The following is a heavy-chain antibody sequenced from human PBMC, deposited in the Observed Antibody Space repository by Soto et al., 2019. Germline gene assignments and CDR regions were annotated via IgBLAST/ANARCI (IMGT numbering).Heavy chain of an antibody. J-gene: IGHJ6*02. V-gene: IGHV4-34*01. D-gene: IGHD1-26*01. CDR2: INHSGST. Sequence: PSETLSLTCAVYGGSFSGYYWSWIRQPPGKGLEWIGEINHSGSTNYNPSLKSRVTISVDTSKNQFSLKLSSVTAADTAVYYCARGRGGNYYYGMDVWGQGTTVTVSS. CDR1: GGSFSGYY. CDR3: ARGRGGNYYYGMDV.